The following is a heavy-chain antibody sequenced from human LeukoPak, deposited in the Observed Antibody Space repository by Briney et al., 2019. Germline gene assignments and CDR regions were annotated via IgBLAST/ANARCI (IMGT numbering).Heavy chain of an antibody. V-gene: IGHV4-4*09. CDR3: ARREAKSGYSYGSFDY. J-gene: IGHJ4*02. CDR1: GGSISSYY. D-gene: IGHD5-18*01. CDR2: IYTSGST. Sequence: SETLSLTCTVSGGSISSYYWSWIRQPPGKGLEWIGYIYTSGSTNYNPSLKSRVTISVDTSKSQFSLKLSSVTAADTAVYYCARREAKSGYSYGSFDYWGQGTLVTVSS.